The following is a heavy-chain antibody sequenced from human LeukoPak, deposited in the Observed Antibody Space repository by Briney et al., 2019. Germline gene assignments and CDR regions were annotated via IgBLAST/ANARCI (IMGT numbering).Heavy chain of an antibody. V-gene: IGHV3-30*03. CDR3: ARPGYSSGWYFDY. CDR2: ISHDGSRK. D-gene: IGHD6-19*01. J-gene: IGHJ4*02. CDR1: GFTFNSYG. Sequence: PGRSLRLSCAASGFTFNSYGMHWVRQAPGKGLEWVAVISHDGSRKYYADSVKGRFTISRDDSKNTLYLQMNSLRAEDTAVYYCARPGYSSGWYFDYWGQGTLVTVSS.